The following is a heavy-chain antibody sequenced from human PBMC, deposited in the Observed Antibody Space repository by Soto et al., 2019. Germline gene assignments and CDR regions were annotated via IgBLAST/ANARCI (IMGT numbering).Heavy chain of an antibody. Sequence: GGSLRLSCAASGFTFSDYYMSWIRRAPGKGLEWVSYISSSSSYTNYADSVKGRFTISRDNAKNSLYLQMNSLRAEDTAVYYCARSGGVPAAIPPFDYWGQGNLVTVSS. CDR1: GFTFSDYY. CDR2: ISSSSSYT. J-gene: IGHJ4*02. V-gene: IGHV3-11*06. CDR3: ARSGGVPAAIPPFDY. D-gene: IGHD2-2*01.